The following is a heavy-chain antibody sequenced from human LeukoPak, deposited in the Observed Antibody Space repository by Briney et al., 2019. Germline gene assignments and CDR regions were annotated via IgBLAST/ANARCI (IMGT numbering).Heavy chain of an antibody. D-gene: IGHD3-22*01. Sequence: PSETPSLTCTVPGGSISSDYWSWIRQPPGKGLEWIGYIYYRGSTNYNPSLKSRVTISVDTSKNQFSLKLGSVTAADTAVYYCARLSGYSSGHYYSDYWGQGTLVTVSS. CDR1: GGSISSDY. CDR3: ARLSGYSSGHYYSDY. V-gene: IGHV4-59*01. CDR2: IYYRGST. J-gene: IGHJ4*02.